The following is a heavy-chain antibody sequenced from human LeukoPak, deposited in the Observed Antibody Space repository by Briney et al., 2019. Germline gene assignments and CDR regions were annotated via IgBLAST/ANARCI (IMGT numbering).Heavy chain of an antibody. V-gene: IGHV4-59*02. Sequence: SETLSLTCTVSGGSVSSYYWSWIRQPLGKGLEWIGYIKSSGSSNYNPSLKSRVTISMDTSKNQFSLRLNSVTAADTAVYYCARDGTVATNWFDPWGQGTLVTVSS. CDR2: IKSSGSS. J-gene: IGHJ5*02. D-gene: IGHD5-12*01. CDR3: ARDGTVATNWFDP. CDR1: GGSVSSYY.